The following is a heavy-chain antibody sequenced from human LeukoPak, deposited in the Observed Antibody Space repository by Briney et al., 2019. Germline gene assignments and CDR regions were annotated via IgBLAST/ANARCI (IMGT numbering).Heavy chain of an antibody. CDR3: ARGREIQLF. J-gene: IGHJ4*02. CDR2: VYHSGGT. CDR1: GGSISSYH. D-gene: IGHD5-18*01. Sequence: SETLSLTCTVSGGSISSYHWNWIRQSPGKGLEWIGYVYHSGGTNYNPSLKSRVTISLDTSKNQFSVKLNSVTAADTAVYYCARGREIQLFGGQGTLVTVSS. V-gene: IGHV4-59*01.